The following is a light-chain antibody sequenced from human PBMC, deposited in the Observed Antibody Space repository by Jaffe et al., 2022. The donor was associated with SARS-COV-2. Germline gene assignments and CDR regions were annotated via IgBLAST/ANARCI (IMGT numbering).Light chain of an antibody. CDR2: AAS. CDR3: QKYNSAPPAMYT. J-gene: IGKJ2*01. CDR1: QGISNY. Sequence: DIQMTQSPSSLSASVGDRVTITCRASQGISNYLAWYQQKPGKVPKLLIYAASTLQSGVPSRFSGSGSGTDFTLTISSLQPEDVATYYCQKYNSAPPAMYTFGQGTKLEIK. V-gene: IGKV1-27*01.